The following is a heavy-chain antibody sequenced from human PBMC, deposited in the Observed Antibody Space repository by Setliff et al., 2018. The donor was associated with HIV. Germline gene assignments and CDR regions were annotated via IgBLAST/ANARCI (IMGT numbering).Heavy chain of an antibody. V-gene: IGHV2-5*02. CDR1: GFSLTTSAVG. J-gene: IGHJ4*02. CDR2: IYWDDDK. D-gene: IGHD2-2*01. CDR3: AHSLYCRSSNCHGLLFDY. Sequence: SGPTLVNPTQTLTLPCPFSGFSLTTSAVGVGWIRPPPGKALEWLALIYWDDDKRYRSSLKSRLTITKDTSKNQVALTMTNMDPVDTGTYYCAHSLYCRSSNCHGLLFDYWGQGTLVTVSS.